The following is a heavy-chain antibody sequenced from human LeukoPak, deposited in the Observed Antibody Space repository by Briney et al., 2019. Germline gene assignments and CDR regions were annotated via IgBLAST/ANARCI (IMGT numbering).Heavy chain of an antibody. CDR2: ISSSGSTI. Sequence: GGSLRLSCAASGFTFSSYEMNWVRQAPGKGLEWVSYISSSGSTIYYADSVKGRFTISRDNAKNSLYLQMNSLRADDTAVYYCAKFSAISGSLGRPPNPFDYWGQGTLVTVSS. CDR3: AKFSAISGSLGRPPNPFDY. J-gene: IGHJ4*02. CDR1: GFTFSSYE. V-gene: IGHV3-48*03. D-gene: IGHD1-26*01.